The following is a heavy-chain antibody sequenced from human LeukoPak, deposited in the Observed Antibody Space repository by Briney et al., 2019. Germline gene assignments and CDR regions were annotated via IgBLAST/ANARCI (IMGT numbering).Heavy chain of an antibody. CDR1: GGTFSSYA. D-gene: IGHD4-17*01. Sequence: GSSVKVSCKASGGTFSSYAISWVRQAPGQGLEWMGRIIPILGIANYAQKFQGRVTVTADKSTSTAYMELSSLRSEDTAVYYCAREGCGDYVGWFDPWSQGTLVTVSS. J-gene: IGHJ5*02. V-gene: IGHV1-69*04. CDR3: AREGCGDYVGWFDP. CDR2: IIPILGIA.